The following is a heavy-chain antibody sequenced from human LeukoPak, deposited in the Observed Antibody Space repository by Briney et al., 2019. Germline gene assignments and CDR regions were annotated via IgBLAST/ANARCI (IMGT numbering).Heavy chain of an antibody. CDR2: VYHSGSP. CDR3: ARDPNIVSTVTLRAFDI. J-gene: IGHJ3*02. V-gene: IGHV4-4*02. Sequence: NPSETLSLTCAVSGGSISSSSWWSWVRQPPGKGLEWIGEVYHSGSPNYNPSFRGRVTILVDKSKNQFSLNLGSLTAADTAVYYCARDPNIVSTVTLRAFDIWGQGTMVTVSS. D-gene: IGHD5/OR15-5a*01. CDR1: GGSISSSSW.